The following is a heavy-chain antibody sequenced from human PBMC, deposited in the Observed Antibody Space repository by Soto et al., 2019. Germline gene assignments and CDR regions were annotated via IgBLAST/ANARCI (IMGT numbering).Heavy chain of an antibody. CDR3: ARDPSHSYYTLFYYFDY. D-gene: IGHD1-26*01. V-gene: IGHV3-23*01. J-gene: IGHJ4*02. CDR2: ISGSGSNT. CDR1: GFTFITYA. Sequence: LRLSFAASGFTFITYAMSWVRQAPGKGLEWVSAISGSGSNTYYADSVKGRFTISRDDSKSTLYLQMNSLRAEDTAVYYCARDPSHSYYTLFYYFDYWGQGTLVTVSS.